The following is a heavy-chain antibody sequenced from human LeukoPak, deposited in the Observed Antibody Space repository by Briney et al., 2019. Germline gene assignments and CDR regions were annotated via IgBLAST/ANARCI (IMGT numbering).Heavy chain of an antibody. CDR3: ARLHYYDSSGQDY. CDR1: GGSFSGYY. Sequence: SETLSLTCAVYGGSFSGYYWSWIRQPPGKGLEWIGEINHSGSTNYNPSLKSRATISVDTSKNQFSLKLSSVTAADTAVYYCARLHYYDSSGQDYWGQGTLVTVSS. V-gene: IGHV4-34*01. J-gene: IGHJ4*02. D-gene: IGHD3-22*01. CDR2: INHSGST.